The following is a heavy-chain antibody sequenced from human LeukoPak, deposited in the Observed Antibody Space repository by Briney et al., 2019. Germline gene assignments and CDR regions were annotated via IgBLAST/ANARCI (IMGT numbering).Heavy chain of an antibody. CDR3: TNQPILAGSIDS. CDR2: INDAGRTT. Sequence: GGSLRHSCATSGFTFNTYAMNWVRQAPGKGLEWVSTINDAGRTTYYADSVKGRFTISRDNSTNTVYLQMNNLRAEDTALYYCTNQPILAGSIDSWGQGTLVTVSS. CDR1: GFTFNTYA. D-gene: IGHD3-9*01. V-gene: IGHV3-23*01. J-gene: IGHJ4*02.